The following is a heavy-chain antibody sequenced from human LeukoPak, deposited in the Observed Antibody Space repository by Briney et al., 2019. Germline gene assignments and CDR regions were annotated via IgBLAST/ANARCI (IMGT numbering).Heavy chain of an antibody. CDR3: ARRAYDSRYFDY. V-gene: IGHV3-66*04. Sequence: GGSLRLSCAASGFTFSSYAMSWVRQAPGKGLEWVSVIYSGGSTYYADSVKGRFTISRDNSKNTLYLQMNSLRAEDTAVYYCARRAYDSRYFDYWGQGTLVTVSS. CDR1: GFTFSSYA. J-gene: IGHJ4*02. CDR2: IYSGGST. D-gene: IGHD3-22*01.